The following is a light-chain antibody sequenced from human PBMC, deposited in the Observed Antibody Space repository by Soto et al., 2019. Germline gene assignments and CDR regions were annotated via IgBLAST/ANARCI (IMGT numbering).Light chain of an antibody. Sequence: EIVLTQSPATLSLSPGERATLSCRASQSVSSYLAWYQQKPGQAPRLLIYETSNRATGIPARVSGSGSGTDFTLTISSLEPEDFEVYYCQQRGNWPLTFGGGTKVEIK. J-gene: IGKJ4*01. V-gene: IGKV3-11*01. CDR1: QSVSSY. CDR2: ETS. CDR3: QQRGNWPLT.